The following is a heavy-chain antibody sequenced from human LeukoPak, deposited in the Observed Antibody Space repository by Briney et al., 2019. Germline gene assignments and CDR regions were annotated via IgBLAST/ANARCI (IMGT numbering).Heavy chain of an antibody. CDR2: ISYSGIT. D-gene: IGHD6-13*01. CDR1: GGSISSDF. V-gene: IGHV4-59*08. CDR3: AGDIAAVNIPGSRLDP. J-gene: IGHJ5*02. Sequence: SETLSLTCTVSGGSISSDFWSWIRQSPGRGLEWIGYISYSGITSYNPSLKSRVTISVDTSKNQFALRLRSVTAADTAVYFCAGDIAAVNIPGSRLDPWGQGTLVTVSS.